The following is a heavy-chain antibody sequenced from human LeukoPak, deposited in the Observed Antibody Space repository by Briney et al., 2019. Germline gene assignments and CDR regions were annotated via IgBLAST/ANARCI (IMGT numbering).Heavy chain of an antibody. J-gene: IGHJ5*02. D-gene: IGHD3-10*01. CDR2: INANSGGT. V-gene: IGHV1-2*02. CDR1: GYTFTGYY. Sequence: ASVKLSCKASGYTFTGYYMHWVRQAPGQGLEWMGWINANSGGTNYAQKFQGRVTMTRDTSISTAYMELSRLRSDDTAVYYCARGWRTDYYGSGTPGSWFDPWGQGTLVTVSS. CDR3: ARGWRTDYYGSGTPGSWFDP.